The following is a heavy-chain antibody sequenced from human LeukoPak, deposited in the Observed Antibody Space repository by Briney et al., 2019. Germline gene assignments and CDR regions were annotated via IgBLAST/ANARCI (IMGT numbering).Heavy chain of an antibody. J-gene: IGHJ4*02. Sequence: GGSLRLSCAASGFTVSSKYMAWVRQAPGKGLEWVSFINSGGSTNYADSVKGRFTISRDYSKNTLYLQMNSLRDEDTAVYYCATIVSDSSGWYHFDHWGQGALVIVS. CDR2: INSGGST. CDR1: GFTVSSKY. V-gene: IGHV3-66*01. CDR3: ATIVSDSSGWYHFDH. D-gene: IGHD6-19*01.